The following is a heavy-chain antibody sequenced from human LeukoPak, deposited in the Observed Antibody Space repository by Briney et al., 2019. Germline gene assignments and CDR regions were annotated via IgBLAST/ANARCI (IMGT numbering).Heavy chain of an antibody. Sequence: ASVKVSCKVSGYTLTELSMHWVRQAPGKGLEWMGGFDPEDGETIYAQKFQGRVTMTEDTSTDTAYMELSSLRSEDTAVYYCATHPSIAVAGTLVYCYGMDVWGQGTTVTVSS. D-gene: IGHD6-19*01. V-gene: IGHV1-24*01. CDR2: FDPEDGET. CDR1: GYTLTELS. J-gene: IGHJ6*02. CDR3: ATHPSIAVAGTLVYCYGMDV.